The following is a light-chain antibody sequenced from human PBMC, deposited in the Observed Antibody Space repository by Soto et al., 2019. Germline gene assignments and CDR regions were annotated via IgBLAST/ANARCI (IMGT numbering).Light chain of an antibody. Sequence: EIVLTQSPATLSLSPGERAALSCRASQGVSRYLAWYQQKPGQAPRLLIYDASNRAAGIPARFSGSGSGTDFTLTISSLEPEDFAVYYCQQRSNWLLTFGQGTRLEIK. V-gene: IGKV3-11*01. CDR1: QGVSRY. CDR3: QQRSNWLLT. J-gene: IGKJ5*01. CDR2: DAS.